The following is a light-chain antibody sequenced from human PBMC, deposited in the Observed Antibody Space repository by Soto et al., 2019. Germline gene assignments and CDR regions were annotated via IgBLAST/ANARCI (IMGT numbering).Light chain of an antibody. CDR2: DAS. Sequence: DIQMTQSPSSLSASVGDRVTITCQASQDISNYLNWYQQKPGKAPKLLIYDASNLETGVPSRFSGSGSGTDVTFSISSLQQEEIAAYYCQQYDNLPSITFGQGTRLEIK. CDR1: QDISNY. J-gene: IGKJ5*01. V-gene: IGKV1-33*01. CDR3: QQYDNLPSIT.